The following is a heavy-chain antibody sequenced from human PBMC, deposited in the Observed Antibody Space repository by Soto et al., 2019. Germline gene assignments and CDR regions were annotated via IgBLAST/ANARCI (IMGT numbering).Heavy chain of an antibody. D-gene: IGHD3-16*01. Sequence: EVQLVESGGGLVKPGGSLRLSCAASGFTFSSYSMNWVRQAPGKGLEWVSSISSSSSYIYYADSVKGRFTISRDNAKNSLYLQMNSLRAEDTAVYYCAGRHPGGEGGFDYWGQGTLVTVSS. J-gene: IGHJ4*02. V-gene: IGHV3-21*01. CDR2: ISSSSSYI. CDR3: AGRHPGGEGGFDY. CDR1: GFTFSSYS.